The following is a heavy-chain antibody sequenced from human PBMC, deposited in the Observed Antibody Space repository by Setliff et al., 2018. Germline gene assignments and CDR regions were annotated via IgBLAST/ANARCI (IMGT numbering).Heavy chain of an antibody. CDR3: ARDLLYSGSYFGYYYGMEV. Sequence: ASVKVSCKASGGTFSSYAISWVRQAPGQGLEWMGRIIPNSGGTNYAQKFQGWVTMNRDTSISTAYMELSRLSSDDTAVYYCARDLLYSGSYFGYYYGMEVWGQGTMVTVSS. J-gene: IGHJ6*02. CDR1: GGTFSSYA. V-gene: IGHV1-2*04. CDR2: IIPNSGGT. D-gene: IGHD1-26*01.